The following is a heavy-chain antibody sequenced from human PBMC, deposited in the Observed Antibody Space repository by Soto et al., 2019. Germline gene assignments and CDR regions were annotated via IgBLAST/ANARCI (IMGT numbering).Heavy chain of an antibody. D-gene: IGHD2-2*01. CDR2: IYYSGST. V-gene: IGHV4-30-4*01. J-gene: IGHJ5*02. Sequence: QVQLQESGPGLVKPSQTLSLTCTVSGGSISSGDYYWSWIRQPPGKGLEWIGYIYYSGSTYYNPSLKSRVTISVDTSKNQFSLKLSSVTAADTAVYYCARDNVLPGLVVPAAKGSGWFDPWGQGTLVTVSS. CDR1: GGSISSGDYY. CDR3: ARDNVLPGLVVPAAKGSGWFDP.